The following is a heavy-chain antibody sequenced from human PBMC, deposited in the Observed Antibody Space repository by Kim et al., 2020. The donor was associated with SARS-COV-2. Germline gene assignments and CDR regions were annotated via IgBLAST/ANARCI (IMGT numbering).Heavy chain of an antibody. CDR1: GGSFSGYY. V-gene: IGHV4-34*01. Sequence: SETLSLTCAVYGGSFSGYYWSWIRQPPGKGLEWIGEINHSGSTNYNPSLKSRVTISVDTSKNQFSLKLSSVTAADTAVYYCARLGYSSGWTGGYWGQGTLVTVSS. CDR3: ARLGYSSGWTGGY. J-gene: IGHJ4*02. D-gene: IGHD6-19*01. CDR2: INHSGST.